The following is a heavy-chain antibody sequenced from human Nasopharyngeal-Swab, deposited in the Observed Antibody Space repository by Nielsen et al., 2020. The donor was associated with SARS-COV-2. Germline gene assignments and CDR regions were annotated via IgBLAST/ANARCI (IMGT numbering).Heavy chain of an antibody. Sequence: SETLSLTCTVSGGSINGGDYYWSWIRLPAGEGLEWIGRLSASGTTNYNLSLKSRVTISMDTSKTQISLKLYSATAAETAVYYCAREGRYYDRSTYNHDYFDSWGQGTLVTVSS. CDR1: GGSINGGDYY. J-gene: IGHJ4*02. CDR2: LSASGTT. V-gene: IGHV4-61*02. CDR3: AREGRYYDRSTYNHDYFDS. D-gene: IGHD3-22*01.